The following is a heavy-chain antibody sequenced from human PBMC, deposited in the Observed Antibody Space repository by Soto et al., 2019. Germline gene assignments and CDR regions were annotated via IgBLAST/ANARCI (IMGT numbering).Heavy chain of an antibody. J-gene: IGHJ6*02. Sequence: ASVKVSCKASGYTFTGYYMHWVRQAPGQGPEWMGWINPNSGGTNYAQKFQGWVTMTRDTSISTAYMELSRLRSDDTAVYYCARSGPPLWFGEKDYYGMDVWGQGTTVTAP. CDR3: ARSGPPLWFGEKDYYGMDV. CDR2: INPNSGGT. D-gene: IGHD3-10*01. V-gene: IGHV1-2*04. CDR1: GYTFTGYY.